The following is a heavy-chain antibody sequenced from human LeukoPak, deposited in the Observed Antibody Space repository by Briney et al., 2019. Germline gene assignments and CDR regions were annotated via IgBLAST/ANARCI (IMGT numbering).Heavy chain of an antibody. D-gene: IGHD2-2*01. V-gene: IGHV1-18*01. CDR2: ISAYNGNT. CDR3: ARAEQYQLLLH. J-gene: IGHJ4*02. Sequence: ASVTVSCTASGYTFTSYGITWVRQAPGQGLEWMGWISAYNGNTNYAQKLQGRVTMTTDTSTSTAYLDLRSLRSDDTAVYYCARAEQYQLLLHWGQGTLVTVSS. CDR1: GYTFTSYG.